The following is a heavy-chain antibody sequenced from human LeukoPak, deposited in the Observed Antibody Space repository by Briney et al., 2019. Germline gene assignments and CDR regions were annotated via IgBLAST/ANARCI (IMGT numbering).Heavy chain of an antibody. CDR1: GGTLSSYA. Sequence: ASVKVSCKASGGTLSSYAISWVRQAPGQGLEWMGGIIPIFGTANYAQKLQGRVTMTTDTSTSTAYMELRSLRSDDTAVYYCARDRCSGGSCYSTHWFDPWGQGTLVTVSS. CDR2: IIPIFGTA. J-gene: IGHJ5*02. V-gene: IGHV1-69*05. CDR3: ARDRCSGGSCYSTHWFDP. D-gene: IGHD2-15*01.